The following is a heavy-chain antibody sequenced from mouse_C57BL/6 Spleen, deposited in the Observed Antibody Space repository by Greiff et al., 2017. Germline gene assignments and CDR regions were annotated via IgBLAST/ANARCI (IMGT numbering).Heavy chain of an antibody. D-gene: IGHD1-1*01. V-gene: IGHV1-82*01. CDR1: GYAFSSSW. Sequence: QVQLQQSGPELVKPGASVKISCKASGYAFSSSWMNWVKQRPGKGLEWIGRIYPGDGDTNYNGKFKGKATLTADKSSSTAYMQLSSLTSEDSAVYVCERERNYYGSKKALFAYWGQGTLVTVSA. CDR3: ERERNYYGSKKALFAY. J-gene: IGHJ3*01. CDR2: IYPGDGDT.